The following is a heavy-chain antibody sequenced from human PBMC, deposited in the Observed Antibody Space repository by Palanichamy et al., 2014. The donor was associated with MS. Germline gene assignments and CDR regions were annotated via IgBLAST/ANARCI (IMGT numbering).Heavy chain of an antibody. CDR1: GYTLTELS. D-gene: IGHD3-10*01. Sequence: QVQLVQSGAEVKKPGASVKVSCKVSGYTLTELSMHWVRQAPGKGLEWMGGFDPEDGETIHTQKFQGRVTMTEDTSTDTAYMELSSLRSEDTAVYYCATQLWLRELFYDWFDPWGQGTLVTVSS. CDR2: FDPEDGET. CDR3: ATQLWLRELFYDWFDP. J-gene: IGHJ5*02. V-gene: IGHV1-24*01.